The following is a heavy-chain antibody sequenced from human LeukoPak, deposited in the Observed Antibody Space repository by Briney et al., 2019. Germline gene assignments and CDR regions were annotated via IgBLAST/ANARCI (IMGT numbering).Heavy chain of an antibody. CDR2: INSDWSST. V-gene: IGHV3-74*01. CDR1: GFTFSSYW. Sequence: GGSLRLSCAAPGFTFSSYWMHWVRQAPGKGLVWVSRINSDWSSTSYADSVKGRFTISRDNAKNTLYLQMNSLRAEDTAVYYCARAGDSSGYVGRGYIWGQGTMVTVSS. CDR3: ARAGDSSGYVGRGYI. D-gene: IGHD3-22*01. J-gene: IGHJ3*02.